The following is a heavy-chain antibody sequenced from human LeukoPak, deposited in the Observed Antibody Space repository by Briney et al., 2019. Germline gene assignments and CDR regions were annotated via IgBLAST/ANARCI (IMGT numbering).Heavy chain of an antibody. CDR2: ISYDGSNK. CDR3: ARDKRINWGYFDY. V-gene: IGHV3-30-3*01. D-gene: IGHD7-27*01. J-gene: IGHJ4*02. Sequence: PGRSLRLSCAASGFTFSSYAMHWVRQAPGKGLEGVAVISYDGSNKYYADSVKGRFTISRDNSKNTLYLQMNSLRAEDTAVYYCARDKRINWGYFDYWGQGTLVTVSS. CDR1: GFTFSSYA.